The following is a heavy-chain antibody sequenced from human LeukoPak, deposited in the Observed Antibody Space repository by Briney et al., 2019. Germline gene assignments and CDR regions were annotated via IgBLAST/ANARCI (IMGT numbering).Heavy chain of an antibody. CDR2: IFPIDSET. Sequence: GESLKISCKASGYSFSSDWIAWVRQTPGKGLEWMEIIFPIDSETTYSPSFQGQVTISADKSISTAYLQWSSLKASDTAMYYCTRGCSGGSCSRDAMDVWGQGTIVTVSS. D-gene: IGHD2-15*01. J-gene: IGHJ6*02. CDR3: TRGCSGGSCSRDAMDV. CDR1: GYSFSSDW. V-gene: IGHV5-51*01.